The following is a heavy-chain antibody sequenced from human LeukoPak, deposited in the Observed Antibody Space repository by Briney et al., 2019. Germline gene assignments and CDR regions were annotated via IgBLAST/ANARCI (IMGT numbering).Heavy chain of an antibody. CDR1: GDSIRSGGHF. J-gene: IGHJ5*02. CDR3: AREIITEGACFDP. V-gene: IGHV4-31*03. Sequence: SETLSLTCTVSGDSIRSGGHFWSWIRQHPEKGLEWIGYIYYSGTTKYNPSLKSRVTISVDTSTNQFSLKLTSVTAADTAVYYCAREIITEGACFDPWGQGILVTVSS. D-gene: IGHD3-10*01. CDR2: IYYSGTT.